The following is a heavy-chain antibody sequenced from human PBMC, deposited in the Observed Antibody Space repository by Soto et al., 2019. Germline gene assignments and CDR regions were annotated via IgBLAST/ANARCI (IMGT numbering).Heavy chain of an antibody. CDR2: IIPIFGTA. CDR1: GGTFSSYA. D-gene: IGHD4-17*01. CDR3: ARETTVTPNCFDP. J-gene: IGHJ5*02. Sequence: SVKVSCKASGGTFSSYAISWVRQAPGQGLEWMGGIIPIFGTANYAQKFQGRVTITADKSTSTAYMELSSLRSEDTAVYYCARETTVTPNCFDPSGPGTLVTLSS. V-gene: IGHV1-69*06.